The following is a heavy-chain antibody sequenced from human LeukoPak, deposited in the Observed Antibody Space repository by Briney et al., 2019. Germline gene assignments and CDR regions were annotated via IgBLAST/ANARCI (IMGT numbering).Heavy chain of an antibody. Sequence: GGSLRLSCAASGFTFSSYSMNWVRQAPGKGLEWVSAISGSGGSTYYADSVKGRFTISRDNSKNTLYLQMNSLRAEDTAVYYCAKDPAEYDFWSGSHHDYWGQGTLVTVSS. J-gene: IGHJ4*02. CDR1: GFTFSSYS. D-gene: IGHD3-3*01. V-gene: IGHV3-23*01. CDR3: AKDPAEYDFWSGSHHDY. CDR2: ISGSGGST.